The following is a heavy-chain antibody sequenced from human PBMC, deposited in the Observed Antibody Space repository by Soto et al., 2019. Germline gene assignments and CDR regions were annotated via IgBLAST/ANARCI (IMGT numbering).Heavy chain of an antibody. Sequence: PGGPRSLDCAVCGLSICRYALNYVQQAPGKGLEWVSAISGSGGSTYYADSVKGRFTISRDNSKNTLYLQMNSLRAEDTAVYYCAKDMVRGVIPAILESGGLGTLVTVSS. J-gene: IGHJ4*02. CDR3: AKDMVRGVIPAILES. D-gene: IGHD3-10*01. CDR2: ISGSGGST. V-gene: IGHV3-23*01. CDR1: GLSICRYA.